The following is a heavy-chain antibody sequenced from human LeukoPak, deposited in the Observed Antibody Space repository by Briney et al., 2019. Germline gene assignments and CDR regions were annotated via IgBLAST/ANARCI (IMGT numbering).Heavy chain of an antibody. CDR3: ASLYSNYGYYYYYYGMDV. CDR1: GGSFSGYY. CDR2: INHSGST. Sequence: SSETLSLTCAVYGGSFSGYYWSWIRQPPGKGLEWIGEINHSGSTNYNPSLKSRVTISVDTSKNQFSLKLSSVTAADTAVYYCASLYSNYGYYYYYYGMDVWGQGTTVTVSS. J-gene: IGHJ6*02. V-gene: IGHV4-34*01. D-gene: IGHD4-11*01.